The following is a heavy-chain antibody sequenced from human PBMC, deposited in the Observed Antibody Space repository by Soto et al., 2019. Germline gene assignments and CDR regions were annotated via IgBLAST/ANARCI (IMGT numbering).Heavy chain of an antibody. CDR2: IIPIFGTA. Sequence: ASVKVSCKASGYTFTSYGMNWVRQAPGQRLEWMGGIIPIFGTANYAQKFQGRVTITADESTITAYMELSSLRSEDTAVYYCARDRGPSSGYYPYWFDPWGQGTLVTVSS. J-gene: IGHJ5*02. CDR1: GYTFTSYG. D-gene: IGHD3-22*01. V-gene: IGHV1-69*13. CDR3: ARDRGPSSGYYPYWFDP.